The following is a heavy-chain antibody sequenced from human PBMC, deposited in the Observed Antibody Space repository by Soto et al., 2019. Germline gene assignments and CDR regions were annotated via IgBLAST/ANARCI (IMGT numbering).Heavy chain of an antibody. CDR1: GGSISSSSYY. CDR3: ARRGGWYKYFDY. V-gene: IGHV4-39*01. Sequence: QLQLQESGPGLVKPSETLSLTCTVSGGSISSSSYYWGWIRQPPGKGLEWIGSIYYSGSTYYNPSLKSRVTISVDTSKNQFSLKLSSVTAADTAVYYCARRGGWYKYFDYWGQGTLVTVSS. CDR2: IYYSGST. D-gene: IGHD6-19*01. J-gene: IGHJ4*02.